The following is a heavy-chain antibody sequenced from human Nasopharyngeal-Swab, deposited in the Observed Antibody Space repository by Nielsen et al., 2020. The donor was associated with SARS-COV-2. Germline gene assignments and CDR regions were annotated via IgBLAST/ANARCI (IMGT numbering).Heavy chain of an antibody. V-gene: IGHV3-73*01. CDR3: TRLDIAMERTEEDIINMSGN. CDR2: IRSKANSYTT. D-gene: IGHD5-18*01. CDR1: GFSFSDSP. J-gene: IGHJ4*02. Sequence: GESLKISCAASGFSFSDSPMHWVRQASGKGLEWVGRIRSKANSYTTAYAASVKGRFTISRDDSKNTAYLQMNSLKTEDTAVHYCTRLDIAMERTEEDIINMSGNWGQGTLVTVSS.